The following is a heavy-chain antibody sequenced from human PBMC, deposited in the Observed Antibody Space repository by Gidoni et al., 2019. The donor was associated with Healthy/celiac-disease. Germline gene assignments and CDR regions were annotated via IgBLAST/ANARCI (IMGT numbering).Heavy chain of an antibody. V-gene: IGHV4-61*02. CDR1: GGPISSCSYY. Sequence: QVQLQASRPGLVKPSPTPSLTCTVSGGPISSCSYYWCWIRQPAGKGLEWIGRIYPSGSTNYNHYLKSRVTIAVDTSKNQFSLKLSSVTAADTAVYYCARGVVVAATLGSFDYWGQGTLVTVSS. D-gene: IGHD2-15*01. CDR2: IYPSGST. J-gene: IGHJ4*02. CDR3: ARGVVVAATLGSFDY.